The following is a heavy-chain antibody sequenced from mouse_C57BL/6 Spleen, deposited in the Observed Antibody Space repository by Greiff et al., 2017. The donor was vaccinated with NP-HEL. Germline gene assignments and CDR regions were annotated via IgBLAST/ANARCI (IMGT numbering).Heavy chain of an antibody. J-gene: IGHJ2*01. CDR1: GYTFTSYW. CDR2: TNPTNGRT. V-gene: IGHV1S81*02. D-gene: IGHD1-1*01. Sequence: QVQLQQSGAELVKAGASVKMSCKASGYTFTSYWMHWVKQRLGQGLEWFAETNPTNGRTYYNEKFKSKATLTVDKSSSTAYMLLSGPTFEGSAVYYCARIKKIVATYVDYWGQGTTLTVSS. CDR3: ARIKKIVATYVDY.